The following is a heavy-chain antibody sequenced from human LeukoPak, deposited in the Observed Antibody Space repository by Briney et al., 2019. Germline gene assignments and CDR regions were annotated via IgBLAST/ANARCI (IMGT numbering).Heavy chain of an antibody. J-gene: IGHJ6*03. V-gene: IGHV4-4*02. Sequence: SGTLSLTCAVSGGSINSNNWWSWVRQPPGKGLEWIGEIYHSGSTNYNPSLKSRVTISVDKSKKQFSLKLSSVTAADTAVYYCARDLSNRGGDYYYYMDVWGKGTTVTVSS. CDR3: ARDLSNRGGDYYYYMDV. CDR1: GGSINSNNW. D-gene: IGHD7-27*01. CDR2: IYHSGST.